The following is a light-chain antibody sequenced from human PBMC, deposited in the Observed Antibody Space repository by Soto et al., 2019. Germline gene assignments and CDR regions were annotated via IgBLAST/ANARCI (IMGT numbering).Light chain of an antibody. CDR2: NDN. CDR3: AAWDDSLTGPV. V-gene: IGLV1-44*01. J-gene: IGLJ1*01. Sequence: QSVLTQPPSASGTPGQTVTISSSGSRSDIGSNSVSWYQHLPGTAPKLLIYNDNQRPSGVPDRFSGSRSGTSASLAISGLQSEDGADYYCAAWDDSLTGPVFGTGTKLTVL. CDR1: RSDIGSNS.